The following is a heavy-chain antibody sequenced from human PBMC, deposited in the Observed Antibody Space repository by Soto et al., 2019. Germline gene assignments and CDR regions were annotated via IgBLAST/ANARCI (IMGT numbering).Heavy chain of an antibody. V-gene: IGHV1-3*01. Sequence: GPPVKVSCKASGYTFTGYAMHWVRQAPGQRLEWMGWINAGNGNTKYSQKFQGRVTITRDTSASTAYMELSSLRSEDTAVYYCARAVAVAADFDYWGQGTLVTVSS. J-gene: IGHJ4*02. CDR3: ARAVAVAADFDY. CDR2: INAGNGNT. CDR1: GYTFTGYA. D-gene: IGHD6-19*01.